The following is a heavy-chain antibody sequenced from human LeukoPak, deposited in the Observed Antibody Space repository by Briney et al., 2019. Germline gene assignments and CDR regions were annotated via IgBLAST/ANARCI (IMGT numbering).Heavy chain of an antibody. D-gene: IGHD2-2*01. CDR3: ARDSAPPSSTRGFGL. V-gene: IGHV4-31*03. Sequence: SETLSLTCTVSGGSISSGGYYWNWIRQHPGKGLEWIGYNYYGGSIYYNPSLKSRVTISVDTSKNQISLKLSSVTAADTAVYYCARDSAPPSSTRGFGLWGRGTLVTVSS. CDR2: NYYGGSI. J-gene: IGHJ2*01. CDR1: GGSISSGGYY.